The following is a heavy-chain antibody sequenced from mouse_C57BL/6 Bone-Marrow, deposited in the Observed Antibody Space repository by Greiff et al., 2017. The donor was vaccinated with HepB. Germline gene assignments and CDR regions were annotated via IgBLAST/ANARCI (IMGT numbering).Heavy chain of an antibody. CDR1: GFSFTSYG. V-gene: IGHV2-2*01. CDR3: ARVPGYYCSSYGWYFDV. Sequence: VQLQQSGPGLVQPSQSLSITCTVSGFSFTSYGVHWVRQSPGKGLEWLGVIWSGGSTDYNAAFISRLSISKDKSKSQVFFKMNSLQADDTAIYYCARVPGYYCSSYGWYFDVWGTGTTVTVSS. CDR2: IWSGGST. D-gene: IGHD1-1*01. J-gene: IGHJ1*03.